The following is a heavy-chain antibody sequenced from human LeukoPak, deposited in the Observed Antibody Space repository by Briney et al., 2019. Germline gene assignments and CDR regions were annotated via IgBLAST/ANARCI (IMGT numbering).Heavy chain of an antibody. J-gene: IGHJ6*03. CDR3: ARDGDYEILTGRASNYYMDV. D-gene: IGHD3-9*01. CDR1: GYTFTSYG. CDR2: ISAYNGNT. V-gene: IGHV1-18*01. Sequence: ASVKVSCKASGYTFTSYGISWVRQAPGQGLEWMGWISAYNGNTNYAKKLQGRVTMTTDTSTSTAYMELRSLRSDDTAVYYCARDGDYEILTGRASNYYMDVWGKGTTVTVSS.